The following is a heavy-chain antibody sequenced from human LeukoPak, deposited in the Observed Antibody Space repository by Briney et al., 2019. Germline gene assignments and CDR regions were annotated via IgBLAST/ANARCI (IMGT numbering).Heavy chain of an antibody. CDR3: ARVTTVTKWSDY. CDR1: GYTFTSYG. CDR2: ISAYNGNT. J-gene: IGHJ4*02. V-gene: IGHV1-18*01. D-gene: IGHD4-17*01. Sequence: ASVKVSCKASGYTFTSYGISWVRQAPGQGLEWMGWISAYNGNTNYAQKLQGRVTMTTDTSTSTAYMELRSPRSDDTAVYYCARVTTVTKWSDYWGRGTLVTVSS.